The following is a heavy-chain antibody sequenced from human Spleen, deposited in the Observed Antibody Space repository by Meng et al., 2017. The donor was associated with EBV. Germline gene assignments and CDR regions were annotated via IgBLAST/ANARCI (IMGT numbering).Heavy chain of an antibody. J-gene: IGHJ4*02. CDR2: INYLGGT. Sequence: VPLAASGPRLFRPFEASSLHCTVSAGFIRSYYWSWISQPPGKGLEWIGYINYLGGTNYHPSLKSRVTISVATSKNQLSLTLTSVTGADTAVYYCARATPGYSYGYTDSWGQGILVTVSS. D-gene: IGHD5-18*01. CDR1: AGFIRSYY. V-gene: IGHV4-59*01. CDR3: ARATPGYSYGYTDS.